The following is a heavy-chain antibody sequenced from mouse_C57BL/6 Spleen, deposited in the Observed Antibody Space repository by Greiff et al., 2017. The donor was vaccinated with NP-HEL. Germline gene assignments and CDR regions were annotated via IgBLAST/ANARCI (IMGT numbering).Heavy chain of an antibody. CDR2: ISSGSSTI. Sequence: DVKLVESGGGLVKPGGSLKLSCAASGFTFSDYGMHWVRQAPEKGLEWVAYISSGSSTIYYADTVKGRFTISRDNAKNTLFLQMTSLRSEDTAMYYCAREGLRPFDYWGQGTTLTVSS. CDR1: GFTFSDYG. J-gene: IGHJ2*01. D-gene: IGHD2-4*01. V-gene: IGHV5-17*01. CDR3: AREGLRPFDY.